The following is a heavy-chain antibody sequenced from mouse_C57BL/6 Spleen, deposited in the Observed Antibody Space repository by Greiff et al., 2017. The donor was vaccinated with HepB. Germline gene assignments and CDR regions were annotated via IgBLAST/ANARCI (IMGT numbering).Heavy chain of an antibody. Sequence: DVQLQESGGGLVQPGGSLSLSCAASGFTFTDYYMSWVRQPPGKALEWLGFIRNKANGYTTEYSASVKGRFTISRDNSQSILYLQMNALRAEDSATYYCASFYYDYLYYFDYWGQGTTLTVSS. V-gene: IGHV7-3*01. J-gene: IGHJ2*01. CDR1: GFTFTDYY. CDR2: IRNKANGYTT. D-gene: IGHD2-4*01. CDR3: ASFYYDYLYYFDY.